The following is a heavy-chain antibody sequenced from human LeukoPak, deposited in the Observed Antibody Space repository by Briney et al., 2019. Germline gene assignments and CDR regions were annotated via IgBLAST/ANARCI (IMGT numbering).Heavy chain of an antibody. CDR2: IYHSGST. D-gene: IGHD6-19*01. V-gene: IGHV4-4*02. CDR3: ARGIAVAARDAFDI. J-gene: IGHJ3*02. Sequence: SETLSLTCAVSGGSISSSNWWSWVRQPPGKGLEWIGEIYHSGSTNYNPSLKSRVTISVDKSKNQFSLKLSSVTAADTAVYYCARGIAVAARDAFDIWGQGTMVTVSS. CDR1: GGSISSSNW.